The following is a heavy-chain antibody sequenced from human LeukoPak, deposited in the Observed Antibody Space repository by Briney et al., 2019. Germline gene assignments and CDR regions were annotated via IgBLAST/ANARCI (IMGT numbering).Heavy chain of an antibody. V-gene: IGHV3-9*01. CDR2: ISWNSGSI. CDR3: AKGGYSYGNGAFDI. CDR1: GFTFDDYA. D-gene: IGHD5-18*01. Sequence: GGSLRLSCAASGFTFDDYAMHWVRHAPGKGLEGVSGISWNSGSIGYADSVKGRFTISRDNAKNSLYLQMNSLRAEDTALYYCAKGGYSYGNGAFDIWGQGTMVTVSS. J-gene: IGHJ3*02.